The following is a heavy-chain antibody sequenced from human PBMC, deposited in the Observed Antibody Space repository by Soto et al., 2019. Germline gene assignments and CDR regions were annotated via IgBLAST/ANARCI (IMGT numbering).Heavy chain of an antibody. CDR1: GGSFSGYY. J-gene: IGHJ6*02. V-gene: IGHV4-34*01. Sequence: PSETLSLTCAVYGGSFSGYYWSWIRQPPGKGLEWIGEINHSGSTNYNPSLKSRVTISVDTSKNQFSLKLSSVTAADTAVYYCARGREQWLVRHYYYYYGMDVWGQGTTVTVSS. CDR3: ARGREQWLVRHYYYYYGMDV. D-gene: IGHD6-19*01. CDR2: INHSGST.